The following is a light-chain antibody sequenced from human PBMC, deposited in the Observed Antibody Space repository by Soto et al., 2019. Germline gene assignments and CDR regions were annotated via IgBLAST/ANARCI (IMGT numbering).Light chain of an antibody. CDR1: QSISSW. V-gene: IGKV1-5*03. J-gene: IGKJ1*01. Sequence: DIQMTQTTSTLSASVGDRVTITCRASQSISSWLAWYQQKPGKAPKLLIYKASSLESGVPSRFSGSGSGTEFTLTISSLQPDDFAPYYCQHYTSYSWTFGQGT. CDR3: QHYTSYSWT. CDR2: KAS.